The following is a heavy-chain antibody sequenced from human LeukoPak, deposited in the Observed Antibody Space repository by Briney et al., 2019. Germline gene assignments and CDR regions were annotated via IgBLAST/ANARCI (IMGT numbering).Heavy chain of an antibody. V-gene: IGHV1-2*02. CDR1: GYTFTGYY. CDR3: ARDTAMVTYWFDP. CDR2: INPNSGGT. Sequence: GASVKVSCKASGYTFTGYYMHWVRQAPGQGLDWMGWINPNSGGTNYAQKFQGRVTMTRDTSISTAYMELSRLRSDDTAVYYCARDTAMVTYWFDPWGQGTLVTVSS. J-gene: IGHJ5*02. D-gene: IGHD5-18*01.